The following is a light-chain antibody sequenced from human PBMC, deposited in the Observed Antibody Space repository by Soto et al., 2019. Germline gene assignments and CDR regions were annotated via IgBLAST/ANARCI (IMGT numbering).Light chain of an antibody. CDR3: QQYNNWPFLLT. Sequence: EIVLTQSPATVSLSPGERATLSCRASQSVNNHLAWYQQKPGQAPRLLIYEASNRATGIPARFSGSWSGTDFTLTNSSLEHEDFAVYYCQQYNNWPFLLTFGGGTKVEIK. CDR2: EAS. J-gene: IGKJ4*01. V-gene: IGKV3-11*01. CDR1: QSVNNH.